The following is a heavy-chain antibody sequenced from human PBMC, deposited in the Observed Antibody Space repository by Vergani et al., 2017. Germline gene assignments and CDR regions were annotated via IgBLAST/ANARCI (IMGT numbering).Heavy chain of an antibody. Sequence: QVQLQQWGAGLLKPSETLSLTCDVYGGSFSGYYWSWIRQPPGKGLEWIGEINHNGSTNYNPSLKSRVTISVDTSENQFSRKLSSVTAADTAVYYCARGATGTDYWGQGTLVTVSS. D-gene: IGHD1-26*01. CDR1: GGSFSGYY. CDR2: INHNGST. CDR3: ARGATGTDY. V-gene: IGHV4-34*01. J-gene: IGHJ4*02.